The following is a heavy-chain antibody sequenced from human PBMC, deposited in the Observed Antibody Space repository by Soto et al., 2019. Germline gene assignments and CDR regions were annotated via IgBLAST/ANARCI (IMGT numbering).Heavy chain of an antibody. Sequence: EVQLVESGGGLVQPGGSLRLSCAASGFTFDDYAMHWVRQAPGKGLEWVSGISWNSGSIGYADSVKGRFTISRDNAKNSLYLQMNSLRAEDTALYYCAKDNGYSYGFGLFDYWGQGTLVTVSS. J-gene: IGHJ4*02. CDR1: GFTFDDYA. CDR3: AKDNGYSYGFGLFDY. CDR2: ISWNSGSI. V-gene: IGHV3-9*01. D-gene: IGHD5-18*01.